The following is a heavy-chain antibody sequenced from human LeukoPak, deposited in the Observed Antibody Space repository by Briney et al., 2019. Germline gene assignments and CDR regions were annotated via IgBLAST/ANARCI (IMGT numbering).Heavy chain of an antibody. J-gene: IGHJ4*02. D-gene: IGHD4-17*01. Sequence: GGSPRLSCAASGFTFSYYWMHWVRQAPGKGLVWVSRINSDGSTTDYADSVKGRFTISRDNAKNTLYLQMNSLRVEDTAVYYCASEIFTVTTSRDYWGQGTLVTVSS. CDR1: GFTFSYYW. CDR2: INSDGSTT. V-gene: IGHV3-74*01. CDR3: ASEIFTVTTSRDY.